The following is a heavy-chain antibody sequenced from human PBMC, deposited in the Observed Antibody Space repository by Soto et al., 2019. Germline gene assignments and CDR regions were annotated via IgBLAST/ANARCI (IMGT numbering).Heavy chain of an antibody. J-gene: IGHJ4*02. CDR2: ISSHDRNT. Sequence: ASVKVSCKASGYTFANYGISWVRQAPGQGLEWMGWISSHDRNTNYAQNFQGRVTMTIDTSKNEFSLQLNSVSPEDTAVYYCARGEWPAVFDYWGQGALVTVSS. V-gene: IGHV1-18*01. CDR3: ARGEWPAVFDY. CDR1: GYTFANYG. D-gene: IGHD3-3*01.